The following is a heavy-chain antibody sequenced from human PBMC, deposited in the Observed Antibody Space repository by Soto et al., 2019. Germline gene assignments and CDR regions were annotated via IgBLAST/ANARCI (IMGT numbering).Heavy chain of an antibody. D-gene: IGHD3-16*01. CDR3: ARSLTSTLYAFDI. CDR1: GYSISTGNW. V-gene: IGHV4-28*01. J-gene: IGHJ3*02. Sequence: QVQLQESGPGLVKPSDTLFLTCAVSGYSISTGNWWGWIRQPPGKGLEWIGYIYYSGSTYYNPSLKSRVTMSVDTSKNQFSLKLRSVTAVDTAVYYCARSLTSTLYAFDIWGQGTMVTVSS. CDR2: IYYSGST.